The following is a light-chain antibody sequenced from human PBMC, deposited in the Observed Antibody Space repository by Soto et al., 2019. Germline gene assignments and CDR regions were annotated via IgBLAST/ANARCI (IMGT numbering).Light chain of an antibody. J-gene: IGKJ5*01. CDR3: MQGVQLPVT. CDR2: KVS. Sequence: DVVMTQSPLSLPVTLGQPASISCRSSQSLVYSDGSTYLSWFQQRPGQSPRRLIYKVSNRDAGLPDRFSGSASGTDFTLKISRVEAEDVGRYYCMQGVQLPVTFGQGTRLEIK. V-gene: IGKV2-30*01. CDR1: QSLVYSDGSTY.